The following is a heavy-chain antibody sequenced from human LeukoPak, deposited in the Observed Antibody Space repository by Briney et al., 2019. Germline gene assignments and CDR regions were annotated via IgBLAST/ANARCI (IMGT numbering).Heavy chain of an antibody. Sequence: PGGSLRLSCAASGFTCSSYSMNWVRQAPGKGREGVSYISSSSSTIYYADSVKGRFTISRDSAKNSLYLQMNSLRAEDTAVYYCARGSSWYDIDYWGQGTLVTVSS. CDR2: ISSSSSTI. J-gene: IGHJ4*02. D-gene: IGHD6-13*01. CDR3: ARGSSWYDIDY. CDR1: GFTCSSYS. V-gene: IGHV3-48*01.